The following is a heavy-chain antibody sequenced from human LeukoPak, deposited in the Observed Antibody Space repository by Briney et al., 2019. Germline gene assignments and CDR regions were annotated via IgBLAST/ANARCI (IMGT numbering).Heavy chain of an antibody. V-gene: IGHV3-21*01. Sequence: GGSLRLSCAASGFTFSSYSMNWVRQAPGKGLEWVSSISSSSSYIYYADSVKGRFTISRDNAKNSLYLQMNSLRAEDTAVYYCARDAVAGTLRYYYYMDVRGKGTTVTVSS. CDR3: ARDAVAGTLRYYYYMDV. CDR2: ISSSSSYI. D-gene: IGHD6-19*01. CDR1: GFTFSSYS. J-gene: IGHJ6*03.